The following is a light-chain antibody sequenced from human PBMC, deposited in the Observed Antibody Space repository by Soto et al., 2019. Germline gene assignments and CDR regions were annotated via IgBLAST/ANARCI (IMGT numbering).Light chain of an antibody. Sequence: QSALTQPASXXXXXXXXXXISCTGSSSDVGGYNYVSWYQQHPGKAPKLMIYEISDRPSGVSNRFSGSKSGNTASLTISGLQAEDEADYYCSSYTASSTLYVFGTGTKVTVL. J-gene: IGLJ1*01. CDR2: EIS. CDR3: SSYTASSTLYV. V-gene: IGLV2-14*01. CDR1: SSDVGGYNY.